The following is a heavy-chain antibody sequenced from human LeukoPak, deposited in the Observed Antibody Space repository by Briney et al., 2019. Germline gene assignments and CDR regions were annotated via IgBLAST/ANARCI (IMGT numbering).Heavy chain of an antibody. CDR3: AKRLGTGIDY. Sequence: GGSLRLSCAASGFTFDDYSMHWVRQAPGKGLEWVSLISWDTYRTFYAGSVKGRFTISRDNNKNSIYLQMNSLRPDDTAFYYCAKRLGTGIDYWGPGTQVTVSS. CDR2: ISWDTYRT. J-gene: IGHJ4*02. CDR1: GFTFDDYS. V-gene: IGHV3-43*01. D-gene: IGHD3-9*01.